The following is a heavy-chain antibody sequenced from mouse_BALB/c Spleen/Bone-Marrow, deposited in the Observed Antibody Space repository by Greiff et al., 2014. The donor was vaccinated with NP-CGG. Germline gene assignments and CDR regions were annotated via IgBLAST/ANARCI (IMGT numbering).Heavy chain of an antibody. V-gene: IGHV1-9*01. CDR2: ILPGVGST. D-gene: IGHD1-1*01. Sequence: QVQLKESGAELRKPGASVKLSCKATGYTFSGSWLEWVKKRPGHGLEWIGEILPGVGSTDYNERFKGRATFAADTSSNTAYMQLSSLTSEDSAVYYCTRSSGSSTSWFAYWGQGTLVTVSA. CDR1: GYTFSGSW. CDR3: TRSSGSSTSWFAY. J-gene: IGHJ3*01.